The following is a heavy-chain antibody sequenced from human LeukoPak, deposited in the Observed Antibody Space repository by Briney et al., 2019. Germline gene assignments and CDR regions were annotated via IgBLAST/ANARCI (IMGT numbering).Heavy chain of an antibody. J-gene: IGHJ4*02. CDR1: GGSISSSSYY. D-gene: IGHD3-22*01. V-gene: IGHV4-39*07. CDR2: IYYSGST. CDR3: ARDRRSMIVGHDYFDY. Sequence: SETLSLTCTVSGGSISSSSYYWGWIRQPPGKGLEWIGSIYYSGSTYYNPSLKSRVTISVDTSKNQFSLKLSSVTAADTAVYYCARDRRSMIVGHDYFDYWGQGTLVTVSS.